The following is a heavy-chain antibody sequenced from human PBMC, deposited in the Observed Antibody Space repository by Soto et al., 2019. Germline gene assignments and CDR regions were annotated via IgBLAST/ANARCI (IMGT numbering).Heavy chain of an antibody. V-gene: IGHV1-69*01. J-gene: IGHJ6*02. CDR2: IIPIFGTA. CDR3: ARAFFQGVITDYYYYYGMDV. D-gene: IGHD3-10*01. CDR1: GGTFSSYA. Sequence: SVKVSCKASGGTFSSYAISWVRQAPVQGLEWMGGIIPIFGTANYAQKFQGRVTITADESTSTAYMELSSLRSEDTAVYYCARAFFQGVITDYYYYYGMDVWGQGTTVTVS.